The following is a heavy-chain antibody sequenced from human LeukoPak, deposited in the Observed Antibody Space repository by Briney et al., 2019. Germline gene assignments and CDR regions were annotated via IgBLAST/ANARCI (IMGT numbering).Heavy chain of an antibody. V-gene: IGHV4-4*02. CDR3: ARVDYDSSGSGSDWFDP. Sequence: SETLSLTCAVSGGSISSSNWWSWVRQPPGKGLEWIGEIYHSGSTIYNPSLKSRVTISVDKSKNQFSLKLSSVTAAHTAVYYCARVDYDSSGSGSDWFDPWGQGTLVTVSS. D-gene: IGHD3-22*01. CDR2: IYHSGST. J-gene: IGHJ5*02. CDR1: GGSISSSNW.